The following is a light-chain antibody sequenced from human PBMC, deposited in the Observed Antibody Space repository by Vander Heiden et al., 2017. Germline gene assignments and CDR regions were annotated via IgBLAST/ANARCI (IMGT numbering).Light chain of an antibody. CDR1: QSLVDSGANDN. V-gene: IGKV2-30*01. CDR2: RVS. Sequence: DVVITPSPLSLLVILGQPASLSCRSSQSLVDSGANDNLNWCQKRPGQSPRRLIYRVSNRDSGVPDRFSGGGSGTDFTLKISRVEAEDVAIYYCMQGAHWPYTFGQGTKLEIK. CDR3: MQGAHWPYT. J-gene: IGKJ2*01.